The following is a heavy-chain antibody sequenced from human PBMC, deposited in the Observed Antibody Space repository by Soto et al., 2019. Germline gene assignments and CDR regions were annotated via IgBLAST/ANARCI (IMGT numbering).Heavy chain of an antibody. Sequence: KPSETVSLTCAVSGGSFTGNNWCTLVRQPPGQGQEWIGEIYRTGSTNYKPSLKSRVPISLDKYETQFSLKVTTLTAPDTAVYYCASRKPRSRVDYWGQGTLVTVSS. CDR2: IYRTGST. J-gene: IGHJ4*02. CDR1: GGSFTGNNW. V-gene: IGHV4-4*02. CDR3: ASRKPRSRVDY.